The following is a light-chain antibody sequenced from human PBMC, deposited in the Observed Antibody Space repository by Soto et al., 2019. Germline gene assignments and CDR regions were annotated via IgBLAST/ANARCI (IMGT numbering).Light chain of an antibody. CDR1: SSDVGGYNY. J-gene: IGLJ2*01. V-gene: IGLV2-11*01. CDR3: CSFAGTSRV. CDR2: DVT. Sequence: QSALTQPRSVSGSPGQSVTISCTGTSSDVGGYNYVSWYQQHPGKAPKLMIYDVTKRPSGVPDRFSGSKSGNTASLAISGLQAEDEADYYCCSFAGTSRVFSGGTKVTVL.